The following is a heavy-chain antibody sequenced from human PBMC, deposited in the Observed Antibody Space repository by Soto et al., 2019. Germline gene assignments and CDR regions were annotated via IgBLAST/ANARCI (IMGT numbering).Heavy chain of an antibody. CDR3: ARDSEFLEWLLSIDY. V-gene: IGHV3-7*01. CDR2: IKQDGSEK. D-gene: IGHD3-3*01. CDR1: GFTFSSYW. Sequence: GGSLRLSCAASGFTFSSYWMSWVRQAPGKGLEWVANIKQDGSEKYYVDSVKGRFTISRDNAKNSLYLQMNSLRAEDTAMYYCARDSEFLEWLLSIDYWGQGTLVTVSS. J-gene: IGHJ4*02.